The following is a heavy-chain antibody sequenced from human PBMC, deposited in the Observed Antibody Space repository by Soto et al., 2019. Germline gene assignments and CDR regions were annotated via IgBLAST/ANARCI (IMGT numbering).Heavy chain of an antibody. Sequence: ATVKVSCKASGYTFTSYGISWVRQAPGQGLEWMGWISAYNGNTNYAQKLQGRVTMTTDTSTSTAYMELRSLRSDDTAVYYCAREPQKVYYGSGTRWFDPWGQGTLVTVS. CDR1: GYTFTSYG. CDR3: AREPQKVYYGSGTRWFDP. V-gene: IGHV1-18*01. CDR2: ISAYNGNT. J-gene: IGHJ5*02. D-gene: IGHD3-10*01.